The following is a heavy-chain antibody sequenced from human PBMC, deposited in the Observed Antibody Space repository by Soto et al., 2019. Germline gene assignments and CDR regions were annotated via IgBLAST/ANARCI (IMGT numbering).Heavy chain of an antibody. CDR2: IYDSGST. D-gene: IGHD5-18*01. CDR1: GGSISSHY. V-gene: IGHV4-59*08. Sequence: SETLSLTCNVSGGSISSHYWGWIRQPPGKGLEWIGYIYDSGSTNYNPSLKSRVTISVDTSKNQFSLKMNSVTAADTAVYYCARSTYTYGGRGAFDIWGQGTMVTVSS. CDR3: ARSTYTYGGRGAFDI. J-gene: IGHJ3*02.